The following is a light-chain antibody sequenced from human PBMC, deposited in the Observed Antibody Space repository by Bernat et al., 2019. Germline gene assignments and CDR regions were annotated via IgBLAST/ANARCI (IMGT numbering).Light chain of an antibody. CDR1: SSDVGSYNR. CDR3: CSFTNTTTWV. J-gene: IGLJ3*02. CDR2: EVN. Sequence: QSALTQPPSVSGSPGQSVTISCTGTSSDVGSYNRVSWYQQPPGTAPKLMIYEVNNRPSGVPYRFSGSKSGNTASLTISGLQAEDEADYYWCSFTNTTTWVFGGGTKLTVL. V-gene: IGLV2-18*02.